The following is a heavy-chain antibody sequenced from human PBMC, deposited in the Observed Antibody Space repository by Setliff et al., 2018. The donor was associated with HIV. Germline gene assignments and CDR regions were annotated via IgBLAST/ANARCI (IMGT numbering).Heavy chain of an antibody. V-gene: IGHV3-48*01. D-gene: IGHD3-3*01. J-gene: IGHJ3*02. CDR2: ISSSSSTI. CDR3: ARKGYGSGHSDSFDI. CDR1: GFTFSIYS. Sequence: GSLRLSCAASGFTFSIYSMNWVRQAPGKGLEWVSYISSSSSTIHYTDSVKGRFTISRDNAKNTLYLHMNNLRPEDTAVYYCARKGYGSGHSDSFDIWGQGTMVTVSS.